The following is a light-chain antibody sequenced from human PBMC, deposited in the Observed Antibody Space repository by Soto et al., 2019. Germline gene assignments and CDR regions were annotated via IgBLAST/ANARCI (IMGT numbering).Light chain of an antibody. CDR3: ASWDDRLGAVI. J-gene: IGLJ2*01. CDR2: SNN. Sequence: QSVLTQPPSASGTPGQRVFISCSGSSSNIGGTNYAYWYQQLPGAAPKLLMHSNNLRPSGVPERISGSNSGTSASLAISGLRSEDEAVYYCASWDDRLGAVIFGGGTKVTVL. V-gene: IGLV1-47*02. CDR1: SSNIGGTNY.